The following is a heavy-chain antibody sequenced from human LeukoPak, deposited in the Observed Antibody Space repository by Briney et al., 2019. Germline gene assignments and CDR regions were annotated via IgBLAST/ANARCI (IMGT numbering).Heavy chain of an antibody. V-gene: IGHV4-4*07. CDR1: GGSISSYY. CDR3: ARIRYCSSTSCYAGVNWFDP. J-gene: IGHJ5*02. Sequence: SETLSLTCTVSGGSISSYYWSWIRQPAGKGLEWIGRIYTSGSTNYNPSLKSRVTMSVDTSKNQFSLKLSSVTAADTAVYYCARIRYCSSTSCYAGVNWFDPWGQGTLVTVSS. D-gene: IGHD2-2*01. CDR2: IYTSGST.